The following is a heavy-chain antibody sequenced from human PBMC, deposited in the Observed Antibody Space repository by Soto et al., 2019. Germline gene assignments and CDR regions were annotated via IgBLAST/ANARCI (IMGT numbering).Heavy chain of an antibody. V-gene: IGHV3-23*01. D-gene: IGHD3-22*01. CDR2: ISGSGGST. CDR1: GFTFSSYG. CDR3: ANLNYYDSSGYYYPFDY. J-gene: IGHJ4*02. Sequence: PGGSLRLSCATSGFTFSSYGMSWVRQAPGKGLEWVSAISGSGGSTYYGDSVKGRFTISRDNSKNTLYLQMNSLRAEDTAVYYCANLNYYDSSGYYYPFDYWGQGTLVTVSS.